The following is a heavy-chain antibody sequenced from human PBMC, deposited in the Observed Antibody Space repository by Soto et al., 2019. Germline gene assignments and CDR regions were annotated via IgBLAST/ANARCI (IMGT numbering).Heavy chain of an antibody. CDR3: ARGEYSSSGGWFDP. CDR2: IYYSGST. D-gene: IGHD6-6*01. Sequence: SETLSLTCTVSGGSISSYYWSWIRQPPGKGLEWIGYIYYSGSTNYNPSLKSRVTISVDTSKNQFSLKLSSVTAADTAVYYCARGEYSSSGGWFDPWGQGTLVTVSS. V-gene: IGHV4-59*01. CDR1: GGSISSYY. J-gene: IGHJ5*02.